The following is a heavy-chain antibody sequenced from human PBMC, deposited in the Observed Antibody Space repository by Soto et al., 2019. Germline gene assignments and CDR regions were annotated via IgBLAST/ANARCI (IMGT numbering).Heavy chain of an antibody. CDR1: GFTFRSFT. J-gene: IGHJ5*02. Sequence: GSLRFSCAASGFTFRSFTMNWVRQAPGKGLEWVSTISSNSAYIYYTDALRGRFTISRDNAKNSLHLQMNSLRAEDTAVYYCTRDASRDSSARGWFDPRGPRTLVTVSS. V-gene: IGHV3-21*01. D-gene: IGHD6-19*01. CDR3: TRDASRDSSARGWFDP. CDR2: ISSNSAYI.